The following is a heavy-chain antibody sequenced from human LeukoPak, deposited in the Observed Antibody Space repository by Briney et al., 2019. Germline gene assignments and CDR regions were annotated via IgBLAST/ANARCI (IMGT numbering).Heavy chain of an antibody. CDR3: ARRTTVPYNWSDP. V-gene: IGHV4-39*01. CDR1: GGSISSSSYY. D-gene: IGHD4-17*01. J-gene: IGHJ5*02. Sequence: SETLSLTCTVSGGSISSSSYYWGWIRQPPGKGLEWIGSIYYSGSTYYNPSLKSRVTISVDTSKNQFSLKLSSVTAADTAVYYCARRTTVPYNWSDPWGQGTLVTVSS. CDR2: IYYSGST.